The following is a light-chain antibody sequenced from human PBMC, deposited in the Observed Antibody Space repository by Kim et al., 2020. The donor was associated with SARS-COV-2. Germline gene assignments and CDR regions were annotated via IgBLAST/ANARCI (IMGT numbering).Light chain of an antibody. J-gene: IGKJ1*01. CDR3: QQFNNWPRT. CDR1: QSISSN. V-gene: IGKV3-15*01. Sequence: EIVMTQSPATLSVSPGERATLSCRASQSISSNLVWYQQKPGQAPRLLIYGASTRATSIPARFSGSGSGTEFTLTISSLQSEDFAVYYCQQFNNWPRTFGQGTKVDI. CDR2: GAS.